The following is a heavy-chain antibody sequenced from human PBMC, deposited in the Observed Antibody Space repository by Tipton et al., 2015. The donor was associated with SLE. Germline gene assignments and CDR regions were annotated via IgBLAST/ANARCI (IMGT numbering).Heavy chain of an antibody. CDR3: ARHCSGGSCYFGY. CDR1: GFTVSSNY. D-gene: IGHD2-15*01. V-gene: IGHV3-66*04. Sequence: SLRLSYAASGFTVSSNYMSWVRRAPGKGLEWVSVIYSGGSTYYADSVKGRFTISRDNSKNTLYLQMSSLKASDTAMYYCARHCSGGSCYFGYWGQGTLVTVSS. J-gene: IGHJ4*02. CDR2: IYSGGST.